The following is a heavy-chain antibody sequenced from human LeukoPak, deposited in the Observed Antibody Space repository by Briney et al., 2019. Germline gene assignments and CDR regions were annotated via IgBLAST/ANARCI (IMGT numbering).Heavy chain of an antibody. CDR1: GYNFNAYY. Sequence: ASVKVSCNASGYNFNAYYMHWGRHAPGPGREWMGWINPNSGGTNYAQKFQGRVTLTRDTSINTVYMEVNRLTSDDTVVYYCARGEWLVLGDHWGQGTPVTVSS. V-gene: IGHV1-2*02. D-gene: IGHD3-3*01. CDR3: ARGEWLVLGDH. CDR2: INPNSGGT. J-gene: IGHJ4*02.